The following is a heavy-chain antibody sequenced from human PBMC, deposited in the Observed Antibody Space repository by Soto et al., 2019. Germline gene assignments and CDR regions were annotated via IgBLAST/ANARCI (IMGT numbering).Heavy chain of an antibody. J-gene: IGHJ5*02. CDR2: IYPGDSDT. D-gene: IGHD3-10*01. CDR1: GYSFTSYW. V-gene: IGHV5-51*01. CDR3: ARLTYYYGSGSYYLSWFDP. Sequence: GESLKISCKGSGYSFTSYWIGWVRQMPGKGLEWMGIIYPGDSDTRYSPSFQGQVTISADKSISTAYLQWSSLKASDTAMYYCARLTYYYGSGSYYLSWFDPWGQGTLVTVSS.